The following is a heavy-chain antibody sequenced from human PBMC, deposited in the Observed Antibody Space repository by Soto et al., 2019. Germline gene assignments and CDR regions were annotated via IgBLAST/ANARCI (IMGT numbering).Heavy chain of an antibody. CDR1: GYTFTNYW. CDR3: VRPDSSGYYVY. Sequence: XESLKISCEVSGYTFTNYWIGWVRQMPGKGLEWMAIIHPADSDTRYSPSFQGQVTISADKSISTAYLQWSSLKASDTAMYYCVRPDSSGYYVYWGQGTLVTVSS. J-gene: IGHJ4*02. D-gene: IGHD3-22*01. CDR2: IHPADSDT. V-gene: IGHV5-51*01.